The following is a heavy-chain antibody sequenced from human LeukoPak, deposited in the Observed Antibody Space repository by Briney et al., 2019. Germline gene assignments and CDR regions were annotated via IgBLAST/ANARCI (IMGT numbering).Heavy chain of an antibody. D-gene: IGHD3-9*01. Sequence: GGSLRLSCAVSGFMFSSYSMHWVRQAPGKGLEWVSSISSSSSTIYYADSVKGRFTISRDNAKNSLYLQMNSLRAEDTAMYYCARATTYDILTGYFDYWGQGTLVTVSS. CDR2: ISSSSSTI. CDR1: GFMFSSYS. V-gene: IGHV3-48*04. CDR3: ARATTYDILTGYFDY. J-gene: IGHJ4*02.